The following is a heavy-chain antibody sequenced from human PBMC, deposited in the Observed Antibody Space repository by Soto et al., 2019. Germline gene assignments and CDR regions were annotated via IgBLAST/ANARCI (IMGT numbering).Heavy chain of an antibody. J-gene: IGHJ4*02. CDR3: AKDLSADYGDYALCFDY. CDR1: GFTFSSYA. D-gene: IGHD4-17*01. CDR2: ISGSGGST. V-gene: IGHV3-23*01. Sequence: GGSLRLSCAASGFTFSSYAMSWVRQAPGKGLEWVSAISGSGGSTYYADSVKGRFTISRDNSKNTLYLQMNSLRAEDTAVYYCAKDLSADYGDYALCFDYWGQGTLVTVSS.